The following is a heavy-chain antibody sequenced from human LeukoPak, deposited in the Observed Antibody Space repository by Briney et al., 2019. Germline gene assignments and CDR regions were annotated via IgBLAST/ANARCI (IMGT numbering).Heavy chain of an antibody. J-gene: IGHJ4*02. Sequence: ASVKVSCKASGYTFTSYGISWVRQAPGQGLEWMGWISAYNGNTNYAQKLQGRVTMTTDTSTSTAYMELRGLRSDDTAVYYCARVDEYYYGSGSAFGYWGQGTLVTVSS. CDR1: GYTFTSYG. D-gene: IGHD3-10*01. V-gene: IGHV1-18*01. CDR2: ISAYNGNT. CDR3: ARVDEYYYGSGSAFGY.